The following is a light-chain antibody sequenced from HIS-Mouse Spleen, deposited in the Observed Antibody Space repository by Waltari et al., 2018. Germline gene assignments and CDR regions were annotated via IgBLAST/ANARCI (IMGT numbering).Light chain of an antibody. CDR2: GNS. CDR3: QSYDSSLSGYV. CDR1: SSNIGAGYD. Sequence: QSVLTQPPSVSGAPGQRVTISCTGSSSNIGAGYDVHWYQQLPGTAPKLPAYGNSNRPAGVHARFSGAKSGTSASLAITGLQAEDEADYYCQSYDSSLSGYVFGTGTKVTVL. J-gene: IGLJ1*01. V-gene: IGLV1-40*01.